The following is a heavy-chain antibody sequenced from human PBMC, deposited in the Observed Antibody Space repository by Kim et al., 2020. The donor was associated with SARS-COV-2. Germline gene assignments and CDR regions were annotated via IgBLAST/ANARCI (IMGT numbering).Heavy chain of an antibody. CDR3: ARGGVATALGDY. Sequence: GGSLRLSCAASGFTFSRYSMNWVRQAPGKGLEWVSSISHSSSYIYYADSVKGRFTISRDNAKNSLYLQMNSLRAEDTAVYYCARGGVATALGDYWGQGTLVTVSS. CDR2: ISHSSSYI. J-gene: IGHJ4*02. CDR1: GFTFSRYS. V-gene: IGHV3-21*01. D-gene: IGHD5-18*01.